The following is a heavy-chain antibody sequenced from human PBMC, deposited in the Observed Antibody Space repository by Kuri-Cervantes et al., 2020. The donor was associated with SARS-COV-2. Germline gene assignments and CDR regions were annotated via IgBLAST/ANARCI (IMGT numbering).Heavy chain of an antibody. J-gene: IGHJ6*03. CDR3: ALGYWGSGYTRKYYHMDV. Sequence: ASVKVSCKASGYTFTSYGISWLRQAPGQGLEWMGWISAYNGNTNYAQKVQGIVTMTTDTSTSTAYMEMRSLRSEDTAVYYGALGYWGSGYTRKYYHMDVWGKGTPVTVSS. CDR2: ISAYNGNT. CDR1: GYTFTSYG. D-gene: IGHD3-22*01. V-gene: IGHV1-18*01.